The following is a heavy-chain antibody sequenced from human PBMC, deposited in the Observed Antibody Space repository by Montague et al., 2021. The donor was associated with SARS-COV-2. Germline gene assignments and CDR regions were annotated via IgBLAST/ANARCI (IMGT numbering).Heavy chain of an antibody. V-gene: IGHV4-39*01. J-gene: IGHJ4*02. CDR1: GASISTGIYY. CDR3: AVVDILTGYSLNY. D-gene: IGHD3-9*01. CDR2: IYHTGRT. Sequence: SETLSLTCTVSGASISTGIYYWSWIRQPAGKGLGWIGGIYHTGRTYNNPSLKSRVTLSVDTSRNQFSLKVSSVTAAETAMYYCAVVDILTGYSLNYWGQGTLVTVSS.